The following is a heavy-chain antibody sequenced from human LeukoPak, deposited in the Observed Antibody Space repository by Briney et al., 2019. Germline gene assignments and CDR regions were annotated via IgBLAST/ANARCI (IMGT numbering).Heavy chain of an antibody. CDR3: ARDLNYGGRYDAFDI. J-gene: IGHJ3*02. D-gene: IGHD4-23*01. CDR2: ISSSSSYI. CDR1: GFTFSSYS. V-gene: IGHV3-21*01. Sequence: KPGGSLRLSCAASGFTFSSYSMNWVRQAPGKGLEWVSSISSSSSYIYYADSVKGRFTISRDNAKNSLYLQMNSLRAEDTAVYYCARDLNYGGRYDAFDIWGQGTMVTVSS.